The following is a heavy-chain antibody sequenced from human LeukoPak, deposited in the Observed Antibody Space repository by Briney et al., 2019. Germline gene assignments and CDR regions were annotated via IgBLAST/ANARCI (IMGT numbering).Heavy chain of an antibody. V-gene: IGHV4-39*01. Sequence: SETLSLTCTVSGGSISSSSYYWGWIRQPPGKGLEWIGSIYYSGSTYYNPSLKSRVTISVDTSKNQFSLKLSSVTAADTPVYYCARPDKYCSGGSCYYYFDYWGQGTLVTVSS. J-gene: IGHJ4*02. CDR1: GGSISSSSYY. D-gene: IGHD2-15*01. CDR3: ARPDKYCSGGSCYYYFDY. CDR2: IYYSGST.